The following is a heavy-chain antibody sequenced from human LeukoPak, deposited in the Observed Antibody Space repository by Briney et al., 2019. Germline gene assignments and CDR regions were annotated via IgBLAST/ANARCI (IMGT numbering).Heavy chain of an antibody. CDR1: GFTFSSYS. CDR2: ISGSGGST. D-gene: IGHD5-24*01. V-gene: IGHV3-23*01. Sequence: GGSLRLSCAASGFTFSSYSMNWVRQAPGKGLKWVSAISGSGGSTYYADSVKGRFTISRDNSKNTLYLQMNSLRAEDTAVYYCAKALEMATIISYFDYWGQGTLVTVSS. CDR3: AKALEMATIISYFDY. J-gene: IGHJ4*02.